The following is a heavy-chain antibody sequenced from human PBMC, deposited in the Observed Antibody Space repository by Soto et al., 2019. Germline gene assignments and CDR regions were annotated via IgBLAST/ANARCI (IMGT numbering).Heavy chain of an antibody. CDR3: ARHPGGRGYYCGMDV. D-gene: IGHD2-15*01. J-gene: IGHJ6*02. CDR1: GGTFSSYA. V-gene: IGHV1-69*12. CDR2: IIPIFGTA. Sequence: QVQLVQSGAEVKKPGSSVKVSCKASGGTFSSYAISWVRQAPGQGLEWMGGIIPIFGTANYAQKFQGRVTITAVESTSKAYMELSGLRSEDTAVYYCARHPGGRGYYCGMDVWGQGTTVTVSS.